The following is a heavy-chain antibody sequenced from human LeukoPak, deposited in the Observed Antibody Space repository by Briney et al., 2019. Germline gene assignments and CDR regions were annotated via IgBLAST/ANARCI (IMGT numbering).Heavy chain of an antibody. CDR3: ARGPMKYYDILTGYQSNAFDI. CDR2: IYHSGST. J-gene: IGHJ3*02. V-gene: IGHV4-30-2*01. CDR1: GGSISSGGDS. Sequence: SQTLSLTCAVSGGSISSGGDSWSCIRQPPGKGLEWIGYIYHSGSTYYNPALKSRVTISVDRSKNQFSLKLSSVTAADTAVYYCARGPMKYYDILTGYQSNAFDIWGQGTMVTVSS. D-gene: IGHD3-9*01.